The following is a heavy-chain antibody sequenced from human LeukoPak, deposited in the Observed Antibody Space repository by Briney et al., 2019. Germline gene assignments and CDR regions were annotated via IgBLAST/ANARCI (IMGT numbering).Heavy chain of an antibody. D-gene: IGHD2-15*01. J-gene: IGHJ4*02. V-gene: IGHV1-8*01. Sequence: ASVKVSCKASGYTFTSYDINWVRQATGQGLEWMGWMNPNSGNTGYAQKFQGRVTITTDESTSTAYMELSSLRSEDTAVYYCASLDCSGGSCYYVYWGQGTLVTVSS. CDR2: MNPNSGNT. CDR1: GYTFTSYD. CDR3: ASLDCSGGSCYYVY.